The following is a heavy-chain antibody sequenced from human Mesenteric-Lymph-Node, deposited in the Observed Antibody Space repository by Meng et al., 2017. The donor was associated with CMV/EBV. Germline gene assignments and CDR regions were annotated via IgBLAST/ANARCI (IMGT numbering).Heavy chain of an antibody. CDR3: AKNDYVRYFYGMDV. D-gene: IGHD3-10*02. J-gene: IGHJ6*02. Sequence: GSLRLSCSVSGGSISGYYWSWFRQPPGKGLEWIAYLHHSGTNNYNPSLKSRVTISVDTAKNQFSLKMTSVTAADTAVYYCAKNDYVRYFYGMDVWGQGTTVTVSS. CDR2: LHHSGTN. V-gene: IGHV4-59*01. CDR1: GGSISGYY.